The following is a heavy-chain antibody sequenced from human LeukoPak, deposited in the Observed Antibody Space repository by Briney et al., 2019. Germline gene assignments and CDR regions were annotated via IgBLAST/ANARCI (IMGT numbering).Heavy chain of an antibody. D-gene: IGHD6-19*01. CDR3: ARRIAVAGENWFDP. V-gene: IGHV1-18*01. J-gene: IGHJ5*02. Sequence: GASVKVSCKASGYTFTSYGISWVRRAPGQGLEWMGWISAYNGNTNYAQKLQGRVTMTTDTSTSTAYMELRSLRSDDTAVYYCARRIAVAGENWFDPWGQGTLITVSS. CDR1: GYTFTSYG. CDR2: ISAYNGNT.